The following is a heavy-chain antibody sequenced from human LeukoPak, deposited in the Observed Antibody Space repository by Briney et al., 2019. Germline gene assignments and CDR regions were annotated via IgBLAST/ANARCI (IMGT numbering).Heavy chain of an antibody. Sequence: ASVKVSCKASGYTFTGYYMHWVRQAPGQGLEWMGWINPNSGGTNYAQKFQGRVTMTRDTSISTAYMELSRLRSDDTAVYYCARERGDIVVVPAAILSPFDPWGQGTLVTVSS. V-gene: IGHV1-2*02. CDR2: INPNSGGT. CDR3: ARERGDIVVVPAAILSPFDP. CDR1: GYTFTGYY. D-gene: IGHD2-2*01. J-gene: IGHJ5*02.